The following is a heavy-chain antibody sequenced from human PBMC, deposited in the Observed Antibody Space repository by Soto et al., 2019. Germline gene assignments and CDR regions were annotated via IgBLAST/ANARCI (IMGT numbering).Heavy chain of an antibody. CDR1: GFSFTDYP. D-gene: IGHD1-26*01. J-gene: IGHJ3*01. V-gene: IGHV3-23*01. Sequence: EVQLLESGGGLVQPGGSLRLSCAAAGFSFTDYPMTWVRQAPGKGLEWVSSISGSGATTYYADSVKGRFNISRDNSNNTLYLQMNSLSAEDTAVYYCAKRQSGSYYAAFDLWGQGITVTVSS. CDR3: AKRQSGSYYAAFDL. CDR2: ISGSGATT.